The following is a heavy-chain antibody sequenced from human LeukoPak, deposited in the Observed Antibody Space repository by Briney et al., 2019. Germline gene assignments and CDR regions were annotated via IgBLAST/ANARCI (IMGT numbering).Heavy chain of an antibody. CDR3: TTDPVTMVRGVTLYYYGMDV. CDR2: IKSKTDGGTT. Sequence: GGSLRLSCAASGFTFSNAWMSWVRQAPGKGLEWVGRIKSKTDGGTTDYAAPVKGRFTISRDDSKNTLYLQMNSLKTEDTAVYYCTTDPVTMVRGVTLYYYGMDVRGKGTTVTVSS. J-gene: IGHJ6*04. V-gene: IGHV3-15*01. D-gene: IGHD3-10*01. CDR1: GFTFSNAW.